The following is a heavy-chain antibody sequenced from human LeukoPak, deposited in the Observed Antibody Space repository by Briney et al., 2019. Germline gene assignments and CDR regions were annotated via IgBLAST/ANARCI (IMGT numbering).Heavy chain of an antibody. CDR3: ARASYYYYGMDV. J-gene: IGHJ6*02. V-gene: IGHV3-20*01. Sequence: PGGCLRLSCSASGFTFDDYGMSWVRQAAGKGLEWVSGINWNGGSTGYADSVKGRFPISRDNAKNALYLQMNSLRAEDTALYHCARASYYYYGMDVWGQGTTVTVSS. CDR2: INWNGGST. CDR1: GFTFDDYG.